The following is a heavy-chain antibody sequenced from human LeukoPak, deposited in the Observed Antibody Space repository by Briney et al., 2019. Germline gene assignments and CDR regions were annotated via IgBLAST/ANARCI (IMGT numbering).Heavy chain of an antibody. Sequence: PGGSLRLSYVASGFTFDDYGMSWVRQVPGKGLEWVSGIVRNGGGTGYADSVKGRFTISRDNAENSLYLQMNSLRADDTALYYCVRGFRGGPFDYWGQGTLVTVSS. CDR2: IVRNGGGT. J-gene: IGHJ4*02. V-gene: IGHV3-20*03. CDR3: VRGFRGGPFDY. CDR1: GFTFDDYG. D-gene: IGHD3-10*01.